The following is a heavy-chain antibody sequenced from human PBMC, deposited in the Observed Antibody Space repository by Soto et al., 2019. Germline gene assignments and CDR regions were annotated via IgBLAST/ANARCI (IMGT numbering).Heavy chain of an antibody. J-gene: IGHJ4*02. Sequence: GXSLRLSCAASGFTFSSYGIHWVHQAPGKGLEWVAVISYDGSNKYYADSVKGRFTISRDNSKNTLYLQMNSLRDEDTAVYYCANTFGGVIEPDFDYWGQGTLVTVSS. CDR1: GFTFSSYG. CDR2: ISYDGSNK. V-gene: IGHV3-30*18. D-gene: IGHD3-16*02. CDR3: ANTFGGVIEPDFDY.